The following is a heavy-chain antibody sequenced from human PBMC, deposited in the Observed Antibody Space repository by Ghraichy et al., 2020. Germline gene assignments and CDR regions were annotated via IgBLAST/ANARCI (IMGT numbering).Heavy chain of an antibody. CDR3: ARLLGNGGWYYFDY. Sequence: SETLSLTCTVSGGSISSYYWSWIRQPPGMGLECIGYIYYSGSTNYNPSLKSRVTISVDTSKNQFSLKLSSVTAADTAVYYCARLLGNGGWYYFDYWGQGTLVTVSS. D-gene: IGHD6-19*01. CDR1: GGSISSYY. CDR2: IYYSGST. V-gene: IGHV4-59*08. J-gene: IGHJ4*02.